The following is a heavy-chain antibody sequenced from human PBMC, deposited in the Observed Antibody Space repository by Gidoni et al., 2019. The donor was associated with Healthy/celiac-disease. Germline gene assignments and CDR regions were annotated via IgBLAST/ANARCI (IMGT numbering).Heavy chain of an antibody. D-gene: IGHD2-2*01. V-gene: IGHV4-59*01. Sequence: QVQLQESGPGLVKPSETLSLTCTVPGGSISSYYWSWIRQPPGKGLEWIGYIYYSGSTNYNPSLKSRVTISVDTSKNQFSLKLSSVTAADTAVYYCARYYSYCSSTSCPYYYYGMDVWGQGTTVTVSS. J-gene: IGHJ6*02. CDR2: IYYSGST. CDR3: ARYYSYCSSTSCPYYYYGMDV. CDR1: GGSISSYY.